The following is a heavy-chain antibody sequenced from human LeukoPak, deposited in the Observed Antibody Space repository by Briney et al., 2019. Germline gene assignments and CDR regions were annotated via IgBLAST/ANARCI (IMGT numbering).Heavy chain of an antibody. Sequence: GGSLRLSCAASGFTFSSYAMHWVRQAPGKGLEWVAVISYDGSNKYYAGSVKGRFTISRDNSKNTLYLQMNSLRAEDTAVYYCAKLTAVAGSGIDAFDIWGQGTMVTVSS. J-gene: IGHJ3*02. CDR2: ISYDGSNK. CDR3: AKLTAVAGSGIDAFDI. CDR1: GFTFSSYA. D-gene: IGHD6-19*01. V-gene: IGHV3-30*04.